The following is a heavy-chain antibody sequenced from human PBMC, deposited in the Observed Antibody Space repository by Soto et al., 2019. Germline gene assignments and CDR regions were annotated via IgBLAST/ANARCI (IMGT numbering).Heavy chain of an antibody. Sequence: QVQLVQSGAEVKKPGSSVKVSCKAYGGTFSSYTISWVRQAPGQGLEWMGRIIPILGIANYAQKFQGRVTITADKSTSTAYMELSSLRSEDTAVYYCARGSTVTTDFDYWGQGTLVTVSS. CDR3: ARGSTVTTDFDY. CDR2: IIPILGIA. D-gene: IGHD4-17*01. CDR1: GGTFSSYT. V-gene: IGHV1-69*02. J-gene: IGHJ4*02.